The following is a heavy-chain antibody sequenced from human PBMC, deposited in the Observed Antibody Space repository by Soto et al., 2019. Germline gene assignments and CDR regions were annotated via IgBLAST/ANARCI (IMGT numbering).Heavy chain of an antibody. CDR1: RYTFTSYS. CDR3: ARVGPIEAAGFGY. V-gene: IGHV1-18*01. Sequence: ASVNVSSKACRYTFTSYSISWLRHAPVQGLEWMGWISAYNGEKNYAQKLQGRVTMTTDAWKSTADMELRSLRSDDTAVYYCARVGPIEAAGFGYWRKGTLVTVSS. J-gene: IGHJ4*02. CDR2: ISAYNGEK. D-gene: IGHD6-13*01.